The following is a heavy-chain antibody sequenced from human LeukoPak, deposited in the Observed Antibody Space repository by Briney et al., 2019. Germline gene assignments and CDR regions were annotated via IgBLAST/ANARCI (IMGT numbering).Heavy chain of an antibody. V-gene: IGHV1-69*13. J-gene: IGHJ3*02. CDR3: AREISDYDSSGYFGCAFDI. CDR1: GGTFSSYA. Sequence: SVKVSCKASGGTFSSYAISWVRQAPGQGLEWMGGIIPIFGTANYAQKFQGRVTITEDESTSTAYMELSSLRSEDTAVYHCAREISDYDSSGYFGCAFDIWGQGTMVTVSS. D-gene: IGHD3-22*01. CDR2: IIPIFGTA.